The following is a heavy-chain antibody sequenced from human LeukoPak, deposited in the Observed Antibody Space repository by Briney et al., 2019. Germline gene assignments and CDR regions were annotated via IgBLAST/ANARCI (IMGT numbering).Heavy chain of an antibody. CDR1: GGTFSSYA. Sequence: SVKVSCKASGGTFSSYAISWVRQAPGQGLEWMGGIIPIFGTANYAQKFQGRVTITADESTSTAYMELSSLRSEDTAVYYCARMRDSSGFDAFDIWGQGTMVTVSS. D-gene: IGHD3-22*01. V-gene: IGHV1-69*01. CDR2: IIPIFGTA. J-gene: IGHJ3*02. CDR3: ARMRDSSGFDAFDI.